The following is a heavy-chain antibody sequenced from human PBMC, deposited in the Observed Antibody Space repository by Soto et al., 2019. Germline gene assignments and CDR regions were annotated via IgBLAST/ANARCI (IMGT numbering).Heavy chain of an antibody. Sequence: SVKVSCKASGFTFTSSAVQWVRQARGQRLEWIGWIVVGSGNTNYAQKFQERVTITRDMSTSTAYMELSSLRSEDTAVYYCAADEGKYGYCSSTSCGSMDVWGQGTTV. V-gene: IGHV1-58*01. J-gene: IGHJ6*02. CDR2: IVVGSGNT. CDR3: AADEGKYGYCSSTSCGSMDV. D-gene: IGHD2-2*01. CDR1: GFTFTSSA.